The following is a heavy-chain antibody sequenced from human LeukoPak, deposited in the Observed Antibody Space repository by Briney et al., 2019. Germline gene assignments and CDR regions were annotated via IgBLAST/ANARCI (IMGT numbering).Heavy chain of an antibody. CDR3: ARERNYYGSGSYHSGNWFDP. CDR2: INPNSGGT. J-gene: IGHJ5*02. D-gene: IGHD3-10*01. CDR1: GYTFTGYY. Sequence: GASVKVSCKASGYTFTGYYMHWVRQAPGQGLEWMGWINPNSGGTNYAQKFQGRVTMTTDTSTSTAYMELRSLRSDDTAVYYCARERNYYGSGSYHSGNWFDPWGQGTLVTVSS. V-gene: IGHV1-2*02.